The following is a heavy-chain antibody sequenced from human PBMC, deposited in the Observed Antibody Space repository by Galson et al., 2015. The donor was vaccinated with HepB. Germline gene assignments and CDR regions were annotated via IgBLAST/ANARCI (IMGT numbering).Heavy chain of an antibody. Sequence: SGAEVKKPGESLKISCKGSGYSFTSYWIGWVRQMPGKGLEWMGIIYPGDSDTRYSPSFQGHVTISADKSISTAYLQWSGLKASDTAMYYCARQIASAGTDYYYGMDVWGQGTTVTVSS. CDR1: GYSFTSYW. J-gene: IGHJ6*02. CDR2: IYPGDSDT. D-gene: IGHD6-13*01. CDR3: ARQIASAGTDYYYGMDV. V-gene: IGHV5-51*01.